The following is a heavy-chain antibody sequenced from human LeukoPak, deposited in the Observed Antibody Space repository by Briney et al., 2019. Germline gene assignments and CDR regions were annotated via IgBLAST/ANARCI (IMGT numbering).Heavy chain of an antibody. CDR1: GGSFSGYY. V-gene: IGHV4-34*01. Sequence: SETLSLTCAVYGGSFSGYYWTWIRQTPEKGLEWIGEMNPSGSTNYNPSLKSRVTISVDTSKNQFSLELSSVTAADTAVYYCARGRQDVAMIVVVMTAVSYYLDVWGKGTTVTVS. CDR2: MNPSGST. D-gene: IGHD3-22*01. CDR3: ARGRQDVAMIVVVMTAVSYYLDV. J-gene: IGHJ6*03.